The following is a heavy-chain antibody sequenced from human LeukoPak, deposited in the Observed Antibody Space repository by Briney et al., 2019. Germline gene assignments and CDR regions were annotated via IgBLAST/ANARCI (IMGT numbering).Heavy chain of an antibody. CDR3: ARVTSFLCSGGSCYSGLYFQH. J-gene: IGHJ1*01. CDR2: IYYSGST. V-gene: IGHV4-59*01. CDR1: GGSISSYY. Sequence: SETLSLTCTVSGGSISSYYWSWIRQPPGKGLEWIGYIYYSGSTNYNPSLKSRVHISVDTSKNQFPLKLSSVTAADTAVYYCARVTSFLCSGGSCYSGLYFQHWGQGTLVTVSS. D-gene: IGHD2-15*01.